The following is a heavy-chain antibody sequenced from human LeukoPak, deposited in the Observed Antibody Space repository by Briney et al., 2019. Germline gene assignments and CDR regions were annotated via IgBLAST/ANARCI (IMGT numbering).Heavy chain of an antibody. V-gene: IGHV3-21*01. CDR3: ARDLGYCSGGSCYDHIDY. CDR2: ISSSSSYI. Sequence: PGGSLRLSCAASGFTFSSYSMNWVRQAPGKGLEWVSSISSSSSYIYYADSVKGRFTISRDNAKNTLYLQMNSLRAEDTAVFYCARDLGYCSGGSCYDHIDYWGQGTLVTVSS. D-gene: IGHD2-15*01. J-gene: IGHJ4*02. CDR1: GFTFSSYS.